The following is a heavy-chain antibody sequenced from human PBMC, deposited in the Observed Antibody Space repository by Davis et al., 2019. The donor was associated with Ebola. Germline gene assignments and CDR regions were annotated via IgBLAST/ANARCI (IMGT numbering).Heavy chain of an antibody. CDR1: GGTFSSYA. V-gene: IGHV1-69*04. CDR2: IIPILGIA. J-gene: IGHJ4*02. Sequence: AASVKVSCKASGGTFSSYAISWVRQAPGQGLEWMGRIIPILGIANYAQKFQGRVTITADKSTSTAYMELSSLRSEDTAVYYCARITLVGYYFDYWGQGTLVTVSS. CDR3: ARITLVGYYFDY. D-gene: IGHD4-23*01.